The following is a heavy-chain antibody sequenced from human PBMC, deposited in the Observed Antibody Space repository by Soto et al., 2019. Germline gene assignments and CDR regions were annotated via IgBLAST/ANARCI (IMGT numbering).Heavy chain of an antibody. CDR3: ARQIGYSSGWLV. J-gene: IGHJ4*02. V-gene: IGHV4-39*01. CDR1: GGSISSSSYY. D-gene: IGHD6-19*01. Sequence: QLQLQESGPGLVKPSETLSLTCTVSGGSISSSSYYWGWIRQPPGKGLEWIGSIYYSGSTYYNPSLKSRVTISVDTSKNQFSLKLSSVTAADTAVYYCARQIGYSSGWLVWGQGTLVTVSS. CDR2: IYYSGST.